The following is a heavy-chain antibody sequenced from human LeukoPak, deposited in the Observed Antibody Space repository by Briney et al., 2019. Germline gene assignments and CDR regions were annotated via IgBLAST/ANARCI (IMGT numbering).Heavy chain of an antibody. CDR1: GDSFSRNSAA. D-gene: IGHD6-6*01. J-gene: IGHJ4*02. V-gene: IGHV6-1*01. Sequence: SQTLSLTCAISGDSFSRNSAAWNWIRQSPSRGLEWLGRTNYRSKWYNDYAVSVKSRITINPDTSKNQFSLQLNSVTPEDTAVYYCARSSSLLGGVDYWGQGTLVTVSS. CDR3: ARSSSLLGGVDY. CDR2: TNYRSKWYN.